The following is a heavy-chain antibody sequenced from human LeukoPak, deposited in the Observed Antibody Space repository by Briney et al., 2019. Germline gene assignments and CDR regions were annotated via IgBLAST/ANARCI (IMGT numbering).Heavy chain of an antibody. CDR1: GYTFTGYY. J-gene: IGHJ5*02. CDR2: INPNSGGT. Sequence: ASVKVSCKASGYTFTGYYMHWVRQAPGQGLEWMGWINPNSGGTNYAQKFQGRVTMTRDTSISTAYMEPSRLRSDDTAVYYCARNIAARSNWFDPWGQGTLVTVSS. CDR3: ARNIAARSNWFDP. V-gene: IGHV1-2*02. D-gene: IGHD6-6*01.